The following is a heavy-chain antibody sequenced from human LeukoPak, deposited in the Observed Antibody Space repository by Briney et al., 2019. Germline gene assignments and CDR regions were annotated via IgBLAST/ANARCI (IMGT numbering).Heavy chain of an antibody. J-gene: IGHJ4*02. CDR2: MNPNSGNT. CDR3: ARESGGRDGSGWQYATDY. V-gene: IGHV1-8*01. CDR1: GYTFTSYD. D-gene: IGHD6-19*01. Sequence: ASVKVSCKASGYTFTSYDINWVRQATGQGLEWMGWMNPNSGNTGYAQKFQGRVTMTRNTSISTAYMELSSLRSEDTAVYYCARESGGRDGSGWQYATDYWGQGTLVTVSS.